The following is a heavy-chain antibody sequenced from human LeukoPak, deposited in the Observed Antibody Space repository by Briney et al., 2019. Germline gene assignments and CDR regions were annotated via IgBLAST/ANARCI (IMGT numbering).Heavy chain of an antibody. J-gene: IGHJ4*02. CDR2: IWYDGSNK. Sequence: GRSLRLSCAASGFTFSSYGMHWVRQAPGKGLEWVAVIWYDGSNKYYADSVKGRFTIPRDNSKNTLYLQMNSLRAEDTAVYYCARGFGGDYEFDYWGQGTLVTVSS. CDR3: ARGFGGDYEFDY. D-gene: IGHD4-17*01. V-gene: IGHV3-33*01. CDR1: GFTFSSYG.